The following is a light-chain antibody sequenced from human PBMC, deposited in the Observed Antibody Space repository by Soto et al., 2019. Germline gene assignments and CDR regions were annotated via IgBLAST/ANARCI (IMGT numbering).Light chain of an antibody. Sequence: DIVMTQSPDSLAVSLGERATINCKSSQSVLYSSNNKNYLAWYQQKPGQPPKLFIYWASTPESGVPDRFSGSGSGTDFTLTVSSLQAEDVAVYYCEQYYSTPKTFGQVTKVQIK. CDR3: EQYYSTPKT. J-gene: IGKJ1*01. V-gene: IGKV4-1*01. CDR1: QSVLYSSNNKNY. CDR2: WAS.